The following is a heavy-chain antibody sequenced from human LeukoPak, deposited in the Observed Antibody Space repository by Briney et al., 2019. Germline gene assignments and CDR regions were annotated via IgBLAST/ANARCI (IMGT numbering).Heavy chain of an antibody. V-gene: IGHV3-33*01. J-gene: IGHJ4*02. Sequence: LTGGSLRLSCTASGFIFSNSGMHWVRQAPGKGLEWVAVIWSDGSYRYYADSVKGRFTISRENSKNTLYLQMNSLSVEDTAIYYCVLDVGGSGSFLLGSWGQGTLVTVSS. CDR3: VLDVGGSGSFLLGS. D-gene: IGHD3-10*01. CDR1: GFIFSNSG. CDR2: IWSDGSYR.